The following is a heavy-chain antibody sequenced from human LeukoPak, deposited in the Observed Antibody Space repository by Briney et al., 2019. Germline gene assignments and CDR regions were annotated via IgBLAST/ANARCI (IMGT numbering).Heavy chain of an antibody. J-gene: IGHJ5*02. CDR3: AGDQGPSGIGWFDP. Sequence: PGGSLRLSCEASGFTFTTSWMHWVRQAPGKGLVWVSRIKTDGSITTYGDSVKGRFTISRDNARSTLYVQMDSLRAEDTAVYYCAGDQGPSGIGWFDPWGQGTLVTVSA. V-gene: IGHV3-74*03. CDR1: GFTFTTSW. D-gene: IGHD1-26*01. CDR2: IKTDGSIT.